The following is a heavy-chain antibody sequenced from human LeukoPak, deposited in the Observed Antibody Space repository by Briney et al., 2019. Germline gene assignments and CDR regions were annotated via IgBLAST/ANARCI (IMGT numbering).Heavy chain of an antibody. Sequence: GGSLRLSCAASGFTFSTYAMNWVRQAPGKGLEWVAVISDDGRHNYYADSVKGRFTISRDNSKSTLYLQMNSLRAEDTAVYYCARDPTYYLRYGYFDSWGQGTLVTVSS. CDR2: ISDDGRHN. D-gene: IGHD1-26*01. V-gene: IGHV3-30*04. CDR1: GFTFSTYA. CDR3: ARDPTYYLRYGYFDS. J-gene: IGHJ4*02.